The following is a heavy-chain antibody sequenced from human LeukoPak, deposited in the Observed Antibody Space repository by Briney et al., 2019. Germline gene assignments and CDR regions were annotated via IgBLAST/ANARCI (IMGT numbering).Heavy chain of an antibody. CDR1: GFSFNSYS. Sequence: PGGSLRLSCAASGFSFNSYSMSWVRQAPGKGLDWVSAINGGGSATSDADSVKGRFTISRDNSKNTLYLQMNSLRAEDTAVYYCAKGRLAVAGPNYYYYGMDVWGQGTTVTVSS. D-gene: IGHD6-19*01. CDR2: INGGGSAT. J-gene: IGHJ6*02. CDR3: AKGRLAVAGPNYYYYGMDV. V-gene: IGHV3-23*01.